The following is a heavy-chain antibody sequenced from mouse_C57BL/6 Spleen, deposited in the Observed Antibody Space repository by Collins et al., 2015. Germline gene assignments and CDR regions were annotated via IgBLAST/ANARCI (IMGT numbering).Heavy chain of an antibody. CDR3: TRWSLYFDY. V-gene: IGHV1-18*01. J-gene: IGHJ2*01. Sequence: KSLEWIGDINPNNGGTIYNQNFKGKATLTVDRLSSTAYMELRSLTSEDTATYYCTRWSLYFDYWGQGTTLTVSS. CDR2: INPNNGGT.